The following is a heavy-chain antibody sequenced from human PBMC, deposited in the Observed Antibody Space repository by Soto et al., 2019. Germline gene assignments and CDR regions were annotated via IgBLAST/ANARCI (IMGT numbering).Heavy chain of an antibody. CDR2: VHHTGTS. Sequence: QVALQQWGAGLLKPSQTLSLTCAVYGESFNDYFWTWIRQSPGGGLEWLAEVHHTGTSYYNQSLTSRLAGSVDTSRNHFSLNLTSLTAADTATYYCARRKDSSRYFYGMDVWGQGTTVVVSS. CDR3: ARRKDSSRYFYGMDV. CDR1: GESFNDYF. D-gene: IGHD6-13*01. J-gene: IGHJ6*02. V-gene: IGHV4-34*02.